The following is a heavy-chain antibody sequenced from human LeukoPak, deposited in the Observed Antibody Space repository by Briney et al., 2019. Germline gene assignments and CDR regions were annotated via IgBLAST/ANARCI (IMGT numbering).Heavy chain of an antibody. CDR2: IKQDGSQE. D-gene: IGHD3-3*01. CDR3: ARGVPYDSWSGPHYSDY. CDR1: GFTFSTYW. V-gene: IGHV3-7*01. J-gene: IGHJ4*02. Sequence: GGSLRLSCAASGFTFSTYWMSWVRQAPGKGLEWVAHIKQDGSQEYYVDSVKGRFTISRDSAKNSLYLQMNSLRAEDTAVYYCARGVPYDSWSGPHYSDYWGQGTLVTVSS.